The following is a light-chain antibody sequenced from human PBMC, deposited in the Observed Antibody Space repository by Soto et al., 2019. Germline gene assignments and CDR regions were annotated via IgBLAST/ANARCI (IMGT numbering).Light chain of an antibody. V-gene: IGKV1-5*01. CDR1: QSISSW. CDR2: DAF. J-gene: IGKJ2*01. Sequence: DIQMTQSPSTLSASVGDRVTITCRASQSISSWLAWYQKKPGKAPKLLIYDAFSLESGVPSRFSGSGSGTEFTLTISSLQPDDFATYYCQQYSTYLYTFGQGTKLEIK. CDR3: QQYSTYLYT.